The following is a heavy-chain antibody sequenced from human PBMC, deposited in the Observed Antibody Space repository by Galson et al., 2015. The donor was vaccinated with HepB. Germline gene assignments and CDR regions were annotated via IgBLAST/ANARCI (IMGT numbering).Heavy chain of an antibody. CDR3: ARDTLYCTGGVCYYYYYYMDV. Sequence: SLRLSCAASGFTFSSYSMNWVRQAPGKGLEWVPSISSSSSYIYYADSVKGRFTISRDNAKNSLYLQMNSLRAEDTAVYYCARDTLYCTGGVCYYYYYYMDVWGKGTTVTVSS. CDR1: GFTFSSYS. CDR2: ISSSSSYI. J-gene: IGHJ6*03. V-gene: IGHV3-21*01. D-gene: IGHD2-8*02.